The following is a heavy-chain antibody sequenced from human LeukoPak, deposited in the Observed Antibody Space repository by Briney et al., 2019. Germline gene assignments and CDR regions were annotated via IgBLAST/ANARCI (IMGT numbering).Heavy chain of an antibody. Sequence: SETPSLTCTVSGGSISTSTYYWGWIRQPPGKGLEWIGSIYYSGSTYYNPSLKSRVTISVDTSKDQFSLKLSSVTAADTAVYYCARHGGSYFAYWGQGTLVTVSS. J-gene: IGHJ4*02. CDR2: IYYSGST. CDR1: GGSISTSTYY. CDR3: ARHGGSYFAY. V-gene: IGHV4-39*01. D-gene: IGHD1-26*01.